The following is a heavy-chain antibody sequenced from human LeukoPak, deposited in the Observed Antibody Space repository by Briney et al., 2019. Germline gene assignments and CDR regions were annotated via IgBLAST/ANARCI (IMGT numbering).Heavy chain of an antibody. J-gene: IGHJ4*02. D-gene: IGHD1-26*01. CDR1: GFTFSNSW. CDR2: INSDGSVI. V-gene: IGHV3-74*03. Sequence: GGSLRLSCAASGFTFSNSWMYWVRQPPGKGLVWVSRINSDGSVIQYADSVKGRFTISRDNAKNTLFVQMNSLRVEDTAVYYCARGPDHGGSFYHDWGQGTLVIVSS. CDR3: ARGPDHGGSFYHD.